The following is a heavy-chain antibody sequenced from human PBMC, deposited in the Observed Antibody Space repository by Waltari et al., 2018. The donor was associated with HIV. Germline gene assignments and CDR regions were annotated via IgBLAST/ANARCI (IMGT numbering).Heavy chain of an antibody. CDR3: AADAVGLDDYIWGRF. CDR2: IVVGSGNT. CDR1: GFTFTSSA. D-gene: IGHD3-16*01. V-gene: IGHV1-58*01. Sequence: QMQLVQSGPEVKKPGTSVKVSCKASGFTFTSSAVQLVRQARGQRLEWIGWIVVGSGNTNYAQKFQERVTITRDMSTSTAYMELSSLRSEDTAVYYCAADAVGLDDYIWGRFWGQGTLVTVSS. J-gene: IGHJ4*02.